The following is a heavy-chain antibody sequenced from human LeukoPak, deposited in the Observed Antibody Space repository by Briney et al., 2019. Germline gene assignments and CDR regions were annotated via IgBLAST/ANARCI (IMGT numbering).Heavy chain of an antibody. V-gene: IGHV3-30-3*01. CDR1: GFTFSSYA. J-gene: IGHJ4*02. CDR2: ISYDGSNK. Sequence: GGSLRLSCAASGFTFSSYAMHWVRQAPGRGLEWVAVISYDGSNKYYADSVKGRFTISRDNSKNTLYLQMNSLRAEDTAVYYCARDSSGRTLGWTLGYWGQGTLVTVSS. CDR3: ARDSSGRTLGWTLGY. D-gene: IGHD6-19*01.